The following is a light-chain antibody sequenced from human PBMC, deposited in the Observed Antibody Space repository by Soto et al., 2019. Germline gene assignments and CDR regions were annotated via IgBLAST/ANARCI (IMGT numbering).Light chain of an antibody. Sequence: QSALTQPPSASETPGQTVSISCSGSNSNIASNTVNWYQHLPGTAPKLLIYYNNQRPSGVPDRFSGSKSGTSASLAISRLQSEDESDYYCAAWDDTLKRYVFGTGTKVTVL. V-gene: IGLV1-44*01. CDR1: NSNIASNT. CDR2: YNN. J-gene: IGLJ1*01. CDR3: AAWDDTLKRYV.